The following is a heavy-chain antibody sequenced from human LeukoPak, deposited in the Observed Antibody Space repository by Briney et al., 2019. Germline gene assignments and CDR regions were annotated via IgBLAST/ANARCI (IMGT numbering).Heavy chain of an antibody. CDR2: ISSSTSTI. CDR1: GFTFSSYS. D-gene: IGHD5-12*01. Sequence: GGSLRLSCAASGFTFSSYSMNWVRQAPGKGLEWVAYISSSTSTIHYADSVKGRLTISRDNAKNTLYLQMKSLRAEDTAVYYCAKGGGYEAQYYYYYLDVWGKGTTVTISS. J-gene: IGHJ6*03. V-gene: IGHV3-48*01. CDR3: AKGGGYEAQYYYYYLDV.